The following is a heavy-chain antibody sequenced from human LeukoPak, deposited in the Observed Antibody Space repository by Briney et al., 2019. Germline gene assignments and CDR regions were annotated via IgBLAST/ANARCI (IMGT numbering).Heavy chain of an antibody. V-gene: IGHV3-23*01. J-gene: IGHJ4*02. D-gene: IGHD3-22*01. CDR1: GFTFRHYA. Sequence: GGSLRLSCVASGFTFRHYAMSWVRQAPGKGLEWVSCISGSDVSTYYAESVKGRFTISRDNAKNSLYLQMNSLRAEDTAVYYCARVLHKRNYDSSDYYGYWGQGILVTVSS. CDR3: ARVLHKRNYDSSDYYGY. CDR2: ISGSDVST.